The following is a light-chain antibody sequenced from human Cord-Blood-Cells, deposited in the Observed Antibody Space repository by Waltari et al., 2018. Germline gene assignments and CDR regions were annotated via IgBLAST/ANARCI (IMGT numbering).Light chain of an antibody. V-gene: IGKV1-5*03. CDR1: QSISSW. J-gene: IGKJ2*03. CDR3: QQYNSYHS. CDR2: KAS. Sequence: DLQMTQSPSTLSASVGDRVPITCRASQSISSWLAWYQQKPGKAPKLLIYKASSLESGVPSRFSGSGSGTEFTLTISSLQPDDFATYYCQQYNSYHSFGQGTKLEIK.